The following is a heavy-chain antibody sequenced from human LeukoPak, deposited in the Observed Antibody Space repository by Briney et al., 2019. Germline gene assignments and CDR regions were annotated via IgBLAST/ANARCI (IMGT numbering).Heavy chain of an antibody. Sequence: AGGSLRPSCAASGFTFSSHSMNWVRQAPGKGLEWVSSISSSSSYIYYADSVKGRFTISRDNAKNSLYLQMNSLRAEDTAVYYCANGDDYYYYYGMDVWGQGTTVTVSS. V-gene: IGHV3-21*01. CDR2: ISSSSSYI. D-gene: IGHD2-8*01. J-gene: IGHJ6*02. CDR3: ANGDDYYYYYGMDV. CDR1: GFTFSSHS.